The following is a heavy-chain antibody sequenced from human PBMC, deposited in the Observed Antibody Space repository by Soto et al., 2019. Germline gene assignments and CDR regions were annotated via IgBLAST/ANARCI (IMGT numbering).Heavy chain of an antibody. CDR1: GLSFSDYD. D-gene: IGHD5-18*01. V-gene: IGHV3-11*01. Sequence: GGSLRLSCAASGLSFSDYDISWIRQAPGKGLEWLGYISASGTTISIADSVKGRFTISRDNAKNSLYLHMNSLRVDDAAVYYCARPTCRGIQAYFDYSGRGILVSVSS. CDR2: ISASGTTI. J-gene: IGHJ4*02. CDR3: ARPTCRGIQAYFDY.